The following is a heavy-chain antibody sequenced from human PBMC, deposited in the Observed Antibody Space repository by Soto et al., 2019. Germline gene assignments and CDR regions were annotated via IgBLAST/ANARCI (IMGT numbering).Heavy chain of an antibody. V-gene: IGHV3-64D*08. Sequence: HPGGSLRLSCSASGFTFSSYAMHWVRQAPGKGLEYVSAISSNGGSTYYADSVKGRFTISRDNSKNTLYLQMSSLRAEDTAVYYCVKSTSSSGWFPNWFDPWGQGTLVTVSS. CDR3: VKSTSSSGWFPNWFDP. CDR1: GFTFSSYA. CDR2: ISSNGGST. D-gene: IGHD6-19*01. J-gene: IGHJ5*02.